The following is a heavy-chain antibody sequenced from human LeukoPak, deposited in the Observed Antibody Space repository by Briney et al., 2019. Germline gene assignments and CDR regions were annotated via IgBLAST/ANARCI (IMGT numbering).Heavy chain of an antibody. V-gene: IGHV3-23*01. D-gene: IGHD1-26*01. CDR3: AKRDTTY. J-gene: IGHJ4*02. Sequence: GGSLRLSCAASGFTLSSYAMSWVRQAPGQGLEWVSTISGGGGKTYYADSVRGRFTIARDNSKNTLFLQMNSLRAEDTALYYCAKRDTTYWGQGTLVTVSS. CDR2: ISGGGGKT. CDR1: GFTLSSYA.